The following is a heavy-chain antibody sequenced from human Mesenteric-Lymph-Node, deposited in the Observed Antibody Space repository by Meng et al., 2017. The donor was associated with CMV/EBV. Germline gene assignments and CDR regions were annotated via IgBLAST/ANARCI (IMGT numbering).Heavy chain of an antibody. CDR3: ARDDILTAYPLPDV. CDR1: GFTFSSYS. J-gene: IGHJ6*02. Sequence: GESLKISCAASGFTFSSYSMNWVRQAPGKGLEWVSSISSSSSYIYYADSVKGRFTISRDNAKNTLYLQMNSLRAEDTAVYYCARDDILTAYPLPDVWGQGTTVTVSS. V-gene: IGHV3-21*01. CDR2: ISSSSSYI. D-gene: IGHD3-9*01.